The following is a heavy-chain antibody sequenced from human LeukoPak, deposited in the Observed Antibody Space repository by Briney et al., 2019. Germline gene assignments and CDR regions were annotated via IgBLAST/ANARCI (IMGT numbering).Heavy chain of an antibody. J-gene: IGHJ5*02. CDR2: ISTSVPT. V-gene: IGHV4-4*07. CDR1: GVSTSSGY. Sequence: SETLSLTCTVSGVSTSSGYWSWIRQPAGKGLEWMGRISTSVPTYYNPSLKSRVTISLDTSENQFSLKVTSATAADTAVYYCARGYGSGSYSTWGQGTLVTVSS. CDR3: ARGYGSGSYST. D-gene: IGHD3-10*01.